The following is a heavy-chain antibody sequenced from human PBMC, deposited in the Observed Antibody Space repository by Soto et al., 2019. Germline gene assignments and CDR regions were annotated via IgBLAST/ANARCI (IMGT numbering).Heavy chain of an antibody. CDR3: TRDWDY. CDR1: GFIFRNYW. CDR2: IRQDGSET. V-gene: IGHV3-7*01. Sequence: ELQLVESGGGLVQPGGSLRLSCTVSGFIFRNYWMAWARQAPGKGLQWVAVIRQDGSETHDVDSVRGRFTISRDNAKNSLSLAMNSLRADDTAIYYCTRDWDYWGQGILVSVSS. J-gene: IGHJ4*02.